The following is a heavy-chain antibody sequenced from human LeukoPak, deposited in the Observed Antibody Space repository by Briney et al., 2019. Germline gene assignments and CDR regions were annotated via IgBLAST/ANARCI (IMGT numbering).Heavy chain of an antibody. CDR2: IRYDGSVK. J-gene: IGHJ4*02. CDR3: AKVASIAAAGEFGS. CDR1: GFTFSSYA. D-gene: IGHD6-13*01. Sequence: GGSLRLSCAASGFTFSSYAMSWVRQAPGKGLEGVAFIRYDGSVKYYGDSVKGRFTISRDISKNTLHLQMNSLRAEDTAVYYCAKVASIAAAGEFGSWGQGTLVTVSS. V-gene: IGHV3-30*02.